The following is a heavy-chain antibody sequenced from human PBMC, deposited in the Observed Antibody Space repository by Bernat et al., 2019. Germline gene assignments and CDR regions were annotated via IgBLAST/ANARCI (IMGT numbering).Heavy chain of an antibody. CDR2: ISYDGSNK. CDR1: GFTFSSYA. J-gene: IGHJ6*03. V-gene: IGHV3-30*01. D-gene: IGHD2-15*01. Sequence: QVQLVESGGGVVQPGRSLRLSCAASGFTFSSYAMHWVRQAPGKGLEWVAVISYDGSNKYYADSVKGRFTISRDNSKNTLYLQMNSLRAEDTAVYYCAGDSFVVVVAATVYYYYYMDVWGKGTTVTVSS. CDR3: AGDSFVVVVAATVYYYYYMDV.